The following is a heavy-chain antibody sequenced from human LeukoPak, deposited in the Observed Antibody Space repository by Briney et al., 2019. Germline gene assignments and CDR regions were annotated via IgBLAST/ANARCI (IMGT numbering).Heavy chain of an antibody. CDR3: AREPPGNYDSSGHYYAYFDC. CDR1: GFTFSSYA. Sequence: GRSLRLSCAASGFTFSSYAMHWVRQAPGKGLEWVAVISYDGSNKYYADSVKGRFTISRDNSKNTLYLQMNSLRAEDTAVYYCAREPPGNYDSSGHYYAYFDCWGQGTLVTVSS. CDR2: ISYDGSNK. J-gene: IGHJ4*02. D-gene: IGHD3-22*01. V-gene: IGHV3-30-3*01.